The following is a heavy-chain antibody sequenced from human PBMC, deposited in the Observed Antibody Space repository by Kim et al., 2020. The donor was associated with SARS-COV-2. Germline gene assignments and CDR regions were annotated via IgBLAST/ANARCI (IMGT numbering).Heavy chain of an antibody. J-gene: IGHJ4*02. CDR3: WKDVWIYGDYRGLIDF. V-gene: IGHV3-21*01. D-gene: IGHD4-17*01. CDR1: DFAFRSFN. Sequence: GGSLRLSCAASDFAFRSFNMNWVRQAPGRGLEWVASIGTGGASVYSSASVQGRFTITRDNAKNSLFLQMNRLRPEDTAVYYCWKDVWIYGDYRGLIDFWGQGSLVTVSS. CDR2: IGTGGASV.